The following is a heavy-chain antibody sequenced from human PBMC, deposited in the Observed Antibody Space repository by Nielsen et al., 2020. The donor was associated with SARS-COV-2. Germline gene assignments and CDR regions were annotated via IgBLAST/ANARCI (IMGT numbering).Heavy chain of an antibody. CDR2: ISSSSSYI. CDR3: ARDWGIYYYYGMDV. V-gene: IGHV3-21*01. CDR1: GFTFSSYS. J-gene: IGHJ6*02. Sequence: GESLKISCAASGFTFSSYSMNWVRQAPGKGLEWASSISSSSSYIYYADSVKGRFTISRDNAKNSLYLQMNSLRAEDTAVYYCARDWGIYYYYGMDVWGQGTTVTVSS. D-gene: IGHD7-27*01.